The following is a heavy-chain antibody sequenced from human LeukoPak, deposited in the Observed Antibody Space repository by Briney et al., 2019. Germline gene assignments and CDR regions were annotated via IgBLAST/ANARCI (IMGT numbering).Heavy chain of an antibody. V-gene: IGHV4-31*03. CDR1: GDSITSPGYS. J-gene: IGHJ3*02. Sequence: PPQTLSLTCTVSGDSITSPGYSWTWIRQPPGKVLEWIGCISHSGNADYNPSLKSRVYMSRDASKNQFSLKLTSVTAADTAVYYCARDVVVTSSPDAYDIWGPGKMVTVSS. CDR3: ARDVVVTSSPDAYDI. D-gene: IGHD2-21*01. CDR2: ISHSGNA.